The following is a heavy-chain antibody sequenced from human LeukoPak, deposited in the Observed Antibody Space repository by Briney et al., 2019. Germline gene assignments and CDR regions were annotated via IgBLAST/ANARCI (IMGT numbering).Heavy chain of an antibody. V-gene: IGHV3-7*01. D-gene: IGHD1-26*01. CDR2: IKQDGSEK. J-gene: IGHJ4*02. Sequence: PGGSLRLSCAASGFTFSNYWMSWVRQAPGKGLEWVANIKQDGSEKYYVDSVKGRFTISRDNAKNSLYLQMNSLRAEDTAVYYCAREYYSGSYYDYWGQGTLVTVSS. CDR3: AREYYSGSYYDY. CDR1: GFTFSNYW.